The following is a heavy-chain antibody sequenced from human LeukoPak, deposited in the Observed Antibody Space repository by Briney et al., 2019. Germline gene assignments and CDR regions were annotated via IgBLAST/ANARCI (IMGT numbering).Heavy chain of an antibody. J-gene: IGHJ5*02. CDR3: VRGSSGTVVRGVSWAWFDP. V-gene: IGHV3-30-3*01. Sequence: GRSLRLSCAASGFTFSSYAMHWVRQAPGKGLEWVAVISYDGSNKYYADSVKGRFTISRDNSKNTLYLQMNSLRAEDTAVYYCVRGSSGTVVRGVSWAWFDPWGQGTLVTVSS. CDR1: GFTFSSYA. CDR2: ISYDGSNK. D-gene: IGHD3-10*01.